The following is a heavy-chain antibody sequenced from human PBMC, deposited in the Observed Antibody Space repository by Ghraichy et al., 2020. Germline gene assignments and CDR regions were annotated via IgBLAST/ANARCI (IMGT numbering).Heavy chain of an antibody. D-gene: IGHD1-1*01. Sequence: GGSLRLSCAASGFMFSSYWVTWVRQAPGKGLEWVANVKPDGGEKNYVGSVKGRFTISRDNAKKSLYLQMNSLRAEDTAMYYCAKCRGTTWNDALDVWGQGTMVTVSS. J-gene: IGHJ3*01. V-gene: IGHV3-7*01. CDR3: AKCRGTTWNDALDV. CDR2: VKPDGGEK. CDR1: GFMFSSYW.